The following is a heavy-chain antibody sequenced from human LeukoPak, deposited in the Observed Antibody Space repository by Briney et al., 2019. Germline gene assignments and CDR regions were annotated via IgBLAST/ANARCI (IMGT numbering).Heavy chain of an antibody. V-gene: IGHV3-21*01. J-gene: IGHJ4*02. Sequence: PGGSLRLSCAASGFTFSSFSINWVRQAPGKGLEWVSSISSSSSAIIYAGSLKGRFTISRDNAKNSLYLQMDSLRAEDTDVYYCARDTTYCGGGCYSLTDYWGQGTLVSVSS. D-gene: IGHD2-21*02. CDR1: GFTFSSFS. CDR3: ARDTTYCGGGCYSLTDY. CDR2: ISSSSSAI.